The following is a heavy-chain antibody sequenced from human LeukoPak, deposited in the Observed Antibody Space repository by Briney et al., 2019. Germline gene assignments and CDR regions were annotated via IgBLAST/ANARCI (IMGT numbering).Heavy chain of an antibody. CDR1: GFTFSNYA. Sequence: GGSLRLSCAASGFTFSNYALHWVRQAPGKGLEWVAVISYDDTNKYYVDSVKGRFTISRDNSKNTLYLQMNSLRAEDTAVYYCAKVGQWLVLGAFDIWGQGTMVTVSS. CDR3: AKVGQWLVLGAFDI. J-gene: IGHJ3*02. CDR2: ISYDDTNK. V-gene: IGHV3-30*04. D-gene: IGHD6-19*01.